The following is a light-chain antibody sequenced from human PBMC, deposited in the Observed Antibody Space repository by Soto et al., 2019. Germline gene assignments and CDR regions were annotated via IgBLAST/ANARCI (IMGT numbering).Light chain of an antibody. Sequence: QSALTQPPSASGSPGQSVTISCTGTKNDIGVYDFVSWYQHHPGKAPKLMIYEVSNRPSGVSNRFSGSKSGYTASLTISGLQAEDEADYYCNSQRSSGTRVFGTGTKVTVL. J-gene: IGLJ1*01. V-gene: IGLV2-14*01. CDR1: KNDIGVYDF. CDR3: NSQRSSGTRV. CDR2: EVS.